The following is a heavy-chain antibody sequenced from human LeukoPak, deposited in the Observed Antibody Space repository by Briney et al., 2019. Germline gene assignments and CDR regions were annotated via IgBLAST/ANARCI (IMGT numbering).Heavy chain of an antibody. CDR1: GFIFSSSP. J-gene: IGHJ4*02. CDR2: ISTSGDTT. V-gene: IGHV3-23*01. Sequence: PGGSLRLSCTASGFIFSSSPMSWVRQAPGKGLEWVSAISTSGDTTYYSGSVKGRFTISRDNSRNTVTLQMFSLRVDDMAVYFCAKEISGAPVFDYWGQGALVTVSS. D-gene: IGHD3-3*01. CDR3: AKEISGAPVFDY.